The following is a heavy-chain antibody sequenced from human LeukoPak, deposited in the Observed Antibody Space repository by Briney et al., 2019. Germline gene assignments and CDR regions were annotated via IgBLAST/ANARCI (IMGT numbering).Heavy chain of an antibody. CDR3: VRDVGDY. Sequence: PGGSLRLSCAASGFTFSGYWMTWVRQAPGKGLEWVANIKPDGSGKYYVDSVKGRFTISRDNAKNSLDLQMNGLRAEDTALYYCVRDVGDYWGQGTLVTVSS. J-gene: IGHJ4*02. CDR2: IKPDGSGK. CDR1: GFTFSGYW. V-gene: IGHV3-7*01.